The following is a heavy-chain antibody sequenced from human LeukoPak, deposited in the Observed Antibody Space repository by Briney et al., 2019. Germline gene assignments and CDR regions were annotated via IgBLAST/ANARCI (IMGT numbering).Heavy chain of an antibody. CDR2: INPNSGGT. D-gene: IGHD2-21*01. J-gene: IGHJ5*02. V-gene: IGHV1-2*02. CDR1: GYTFTGYY. CDR3: ARALLWLTSWFDP. Sequence: ASVKVSCKASGYTFTGYYMHWVRQAPGQGLEWMGWINPNSGGTNYAQKFQGRVTMTRDTSISTAYMELSRLRSDDTAVYYCARALLWLTSWFDPWGQGTLVTVSS.